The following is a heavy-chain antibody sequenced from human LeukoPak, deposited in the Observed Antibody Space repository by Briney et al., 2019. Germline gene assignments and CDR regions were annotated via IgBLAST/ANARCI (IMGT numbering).Heavy chain of an antibody. D-gene: IGHD5-12*01. Sequence: PSENLSLTCTVSGDSISSYYWSWIRQPPGKGLEWIGYIYYGGSTNYNPSLKSRVTISVDTSKNQFSLKLSSVTAADTAVYYCARARGYSGYAYFDYWGQGTLVTVSS. CDR3: ARARGYSGYAYFDY. J-gene: IGHJ4*02. CDR2: IYYGGST. CDR1: GDSISSYY. V-gene: IGHV4-59*01.